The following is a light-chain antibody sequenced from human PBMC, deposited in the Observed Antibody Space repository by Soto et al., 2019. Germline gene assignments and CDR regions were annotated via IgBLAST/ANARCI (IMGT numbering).Light chain of an antibody. CDR2: KDS. J-gene: IGLJ3*02. Sequence: SYELTQPLSVSVSPGQTATITCFGDALPQQSANWYQQKPGQAPVLVIYKDSERPSGIPERFSGSSSGTTVTLTISGVRAEDDADYYCQSADISDTWVFGGGTKLTVL. CDR1: ALPQQS. V-gene: IGLV3-25*02. CDR3: QSADISDTWV.